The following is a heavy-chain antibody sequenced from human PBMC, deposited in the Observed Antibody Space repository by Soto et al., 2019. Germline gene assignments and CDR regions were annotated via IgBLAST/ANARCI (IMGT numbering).Heavy chain of an antibody. V-gene: IGHV1-3*01. J-gene: IGHJ6*02. Sequence: ASVKVSCKASGYTFTNYAIHWVRQAPGQRLGWMGWINPGDGKTEYSQKFQGRVTIARDTSATTAYMELSSLRSEDTAEYYCARDPRYYYASGRYYTYYYCMDVWGQGTTVTVSS. CDR1: GYTFTNYA. CDR3: ARDPRYYYASGRYYTYYYCMDV. D-gene: IGHD3-10*01. CDR2: INPGDGKT.